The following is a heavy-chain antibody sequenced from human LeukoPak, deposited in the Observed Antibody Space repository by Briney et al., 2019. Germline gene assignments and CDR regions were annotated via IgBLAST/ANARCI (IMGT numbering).Heavy chain of an antibody. V-gene: IGHV3-21*01. J-gene: IGHJ4*02. CDR2: ISSSSSYI. CDR3: ARVSEKEMVESADY. D-gene: IGHD5-24*01. CDR1: GFSFDDYG. Sequence: PGGSLRLSCSASGFSFDDYGLIWVRQVPGKGLEWVSSISSSSSYIYYADSVKGRFTISRDNAKNSLYLQMNSLRAEDTAVYYCARVSEKEMVESADYWGQGTLVTVSS.